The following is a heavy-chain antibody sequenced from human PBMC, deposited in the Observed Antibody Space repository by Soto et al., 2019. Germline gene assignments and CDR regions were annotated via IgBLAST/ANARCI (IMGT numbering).Heavy chain of an antibody. J-gene: IGHJ5*02. CDR3: ARHASGYSSSWLYNWFDP. CDR2: IYYSGST. V-gene: IGHV4-39*01. Sequence: PWETLSLTCTVSRGSISSSSYYWGWIRQPPGKGLEWIGSIYYSGSTYYNPSLKSRVTISVDTSKNQFSLKLSSVTAADTAVYYCARHASGYSSSWLYNWFDPWGQGTLVTVSS. CDR1: RGSISSSSYY. D-gene: IGHD6-13*01.